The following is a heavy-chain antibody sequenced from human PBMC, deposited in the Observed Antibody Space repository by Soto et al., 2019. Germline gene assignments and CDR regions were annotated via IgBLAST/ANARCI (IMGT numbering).Heavy chain of an antibody. CDR2: ISASGSS. D-gene: IGHD3-22*01. CDR1: GDSISSYY. CDR3: AREGVAVSGYNWFDP. V-gene: IGHV4-4*07. Sequence: SETLSLTCQVSGDSISSYYWSWIRQPAGKGLEWIGRISASGSSNYNPSLKTRVTMSLDTSKSQFSLQLNSVTAADTAVYYCAREGVAVSGYNWFDPWGQGNMVTVSS. J-gene: IGHJ5*02.